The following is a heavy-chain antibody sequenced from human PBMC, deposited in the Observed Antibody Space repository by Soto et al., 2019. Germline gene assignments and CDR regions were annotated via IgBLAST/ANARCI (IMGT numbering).Heavy chain of an antibody. V-gene: IGHV1-2*02. CDR3: ARDRSSSSEGWFDP. D-gene: IGHD6-6*01. CDR1: GYTFTGYY. CDR2: INPNSGGT. Sequence: ASVKVSCKASGYTFTGYYMHWVRQAPGQGLEWMGWINPNSGGTNYAQKFQDRVTMTRDTSISTAYMELSRLRSDDTAVYYCARDRSSSSEGWFDPWGQGTLVTVSS. J-gene: IGHJ5*02.